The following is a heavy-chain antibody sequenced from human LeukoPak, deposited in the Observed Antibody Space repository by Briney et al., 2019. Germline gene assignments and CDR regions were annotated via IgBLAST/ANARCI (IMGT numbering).Heavy chain of an antibody. D-gene: IGHD6-13*01. CDR1: GGSFSGYY. CDR3: ARGRYSSSWYPAFDI. CDR2: INHSGST. Sequence: SSETLSLTCAVYGGSFSGYYWSWIRQPPGKGLEWIGEINHSGSTNYNPSLKSRVTISVDTSKNQFSLNLSSVTAADTAVYYCARGRYSSSWYPAFDIWGQGTMVTVSS. V-gene: IGHV4-34*01. J-gene: IGHJ3*02.